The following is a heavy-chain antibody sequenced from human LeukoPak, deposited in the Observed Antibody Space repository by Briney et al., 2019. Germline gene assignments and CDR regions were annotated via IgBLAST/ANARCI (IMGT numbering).Heavy chain of an antibody. V-gene: IGHV4-34*01. J-gene: IGHJ6*03. D-gene: IGHD3-10*01. CDR2: INHSGST. CDR1: GGSFSGHY. Sequence: PSETLSLTCAVYGGSFSGHYWSWIRQPPGKGLEWIGEINHSGSTNYNPSLKSRVTIPVDTSKNQFSLKLSSVTAADTAVYYCARLAAQYYYGSGSYYYYYYYMDVWGKGTTVTISS. CDR3: ARLAAQYYYGSGSYYYYYYYMDV.